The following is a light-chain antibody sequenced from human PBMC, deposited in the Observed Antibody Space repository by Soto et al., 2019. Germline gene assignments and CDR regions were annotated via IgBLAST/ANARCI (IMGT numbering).Light chain of an antibody. CDR1: QSLSNTY. V-gene: IGKV3D-7*01. J-gene: IGKJ4*01. Sequence: EIVMTQSPVTLSLSPGDRATLSCRASQSLSNTYISWYQQKPGQAPRLLIYGASTRATGIPARFSGSGSGTDFTLTISSLQPEDLALYYCHQDFDLPLTFGGGTKVEIK. CDR2: GAS. CDR3: HQDFDLPLT.